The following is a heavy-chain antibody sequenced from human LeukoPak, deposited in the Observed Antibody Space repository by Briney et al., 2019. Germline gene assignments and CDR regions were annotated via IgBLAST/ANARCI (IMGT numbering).Heavy chain of an antibody. V-gene: IGHV4-39*01. J-gene: IGHJ4*02. CDR1: GGSITNTKYY. Sequence: PSETLSLTCTVSGGSITNTKYYWGWIRQPPGKGLEWIGTIYYSGSTYYNPSLKSRVTISVDTSRNQFSLKLSSVTAADTAVYYCGRLNALPMYYYGSGSYLYYYDYWGQGTLVTVSS. CDR3: GRLNALPMYYYGSGSYLYYYDY. CDR2: IYYSGST. D-gene: IGHD3-10*01.